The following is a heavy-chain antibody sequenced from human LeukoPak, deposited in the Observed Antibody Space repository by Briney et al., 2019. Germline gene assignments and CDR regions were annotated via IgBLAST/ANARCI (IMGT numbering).Heavy chain of an antibody. CDR1: GFTFSSYW. D-gene: IGHD3-3*01. Sequence: GGSLRLSCAASGFTFSSYWMSWVRQAPGKGLEWAANIKQDGSEKYYVDSVKGRFTISRDNAKNSLYLQMNSLRAEDTAVYYCATSATSRVAPFYWGQGTLVTVSS. CDR3: ATSATSRVAPFY. V-gene: IGHV3-7*01. CDR2: IKQDGSEK. J-gene: IGHJ4*02.